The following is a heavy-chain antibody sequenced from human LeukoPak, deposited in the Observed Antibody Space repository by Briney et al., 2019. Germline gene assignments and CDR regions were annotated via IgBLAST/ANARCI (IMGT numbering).Heavy chain of an antibody. CDR3: ASGTTDIVVVPATLRNYYFDY. CDR2: IIPMFGTA. J-gene: IGHJ4*02. D-gene: IGHD2-2*01. V-gene: IGHV1-69*06. Sequence: GASVKVSCKASGGTFNSYAISWVRQAPGQGLEWMGGIIPMFGTAKYAQKFQGRVTITADKSTSTAYMELSSLRSEDTAVYYCASGTTDIVVVPATLRNYYFDYWGQGTLVTVSS. CDR1: GGTFNSYA.